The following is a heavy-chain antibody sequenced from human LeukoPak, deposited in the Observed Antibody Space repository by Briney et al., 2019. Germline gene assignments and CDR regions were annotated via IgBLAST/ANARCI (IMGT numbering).Heavy chain of an antibody. J-gene: IGHJ4*02. Sequence: GGSLRLSCAASGFTVSSNYMSWVRQAPGKGLEWVSVIYSGGSTYYADSVKGRFTISRDNSKNTLYLQMNSLRAEDTAVYYCAREWDDYNYFDYWGQGTLVTVSS. CDR1: GFTVSSNY. V-gene: IGHV3-53*01. D-gene: IGHD5-24*01. CDR2: IYSGGST. CDR3: AREWDDYNYFDY.